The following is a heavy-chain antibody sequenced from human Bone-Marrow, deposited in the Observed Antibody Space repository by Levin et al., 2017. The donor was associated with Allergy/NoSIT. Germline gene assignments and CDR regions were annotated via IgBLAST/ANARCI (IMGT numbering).Heavy chain of an antibody. V-gene: IGHV1-2*06. CDR2: INPNSGGT. J-gene: IGHJ4*02. D-gene: IGHD6-13*01. CDR1: GYTFTGYY. Sequence: ASVKVSCKTSGYTFTGYYMHWVRQAPGQGLEWMGRINPNSGGTKYAQKFQGRVTMTRDTSISTAYMELNGLRSDDTAVYYCAREGVAGSSWYVDYFDYWGQGALVTVSS. CDR3: AREGVAGSSWYVDYFDY.